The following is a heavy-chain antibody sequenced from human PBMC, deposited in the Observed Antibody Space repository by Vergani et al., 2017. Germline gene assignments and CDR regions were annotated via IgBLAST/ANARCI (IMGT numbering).Heavy chain of an antibody. J-gene: IGHJ6*01. D-gene: IGHD3-16*02. CDR3: ARDGRLGGLSRGAIYYGMDV. Sequence: QVQLVQSGAEVKKPGASVKVSCKASGYTFTSYGISWVRQAPGQGLEGMGWISAYNGNTNYAQKLQGRVTMTTDTTTSTAYMELRSLRSDDTAVYYCARDGRLGGLSRGAIYYGMDVWGQGTTVTVSS. CDR2: ISAYNGNT. CDR1: GYTFTSYG. V-gene: IGHV1-18*01.